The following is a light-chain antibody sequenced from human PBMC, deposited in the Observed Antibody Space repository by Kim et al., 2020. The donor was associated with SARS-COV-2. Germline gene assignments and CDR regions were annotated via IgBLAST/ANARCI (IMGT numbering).Light chain of an antibody. Sequence: DIQMTQSPSSLSASVGDRVTITCRASQSISSYLNWYQQKPGKAPKLLIYAASSLQSGVPSRFSGSGSGTDFTLTISSLQPEDFATYYCQQSYSTPLTSGQWTRREIK. V-gene: IGKV1-39*01. CDR1: QSISSY. CDR2: AAS. J-gene: IGKJ5*01. CDR3: QQSYSTPLT.